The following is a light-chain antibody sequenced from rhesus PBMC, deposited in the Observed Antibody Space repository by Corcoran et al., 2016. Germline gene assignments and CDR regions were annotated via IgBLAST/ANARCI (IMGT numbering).Light chain of an antibody. CDR3: QQYSKWPLT. V-gene: IGKV3-42*03. CDR2: GAS. Sequence: EIVMTQSPATLSLSPGERAALSCRASQSVSSNLAWYQQKPGQAPSLLIYGASSRATGIPDRFSGSGSGTDFTLTISSLEPEDFALYYCQQYSKWPLTFGGGTKVEIK. J-gene: IGKJ4*01. CDR1: QSVSSN.